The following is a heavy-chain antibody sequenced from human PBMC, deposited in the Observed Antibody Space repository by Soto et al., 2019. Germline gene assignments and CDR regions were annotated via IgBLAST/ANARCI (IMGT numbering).Heavy chain of an antibody. CDR1: GFTFSDYY. Sequence: GGSLRLSCAASGFTFSDYYMSWIRQAPGKGLEWVSYISSSGSTIYYADSVKGRFTISRDNAKNSLYLQMNSLRAEDTAVYYCAALTNYYYYYMDVWGKGTTVTVSS. J-gene: IGHJ6*03. D-gene: IGHD3-9*01. CDR2: ISSSGSTI. CDR3: AALTNYYYYYMDV. V-gene: IGHV3-11*01.